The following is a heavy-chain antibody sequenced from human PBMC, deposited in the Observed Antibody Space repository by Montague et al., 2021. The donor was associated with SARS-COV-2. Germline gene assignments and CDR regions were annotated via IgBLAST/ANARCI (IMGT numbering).Heavy chain of an antibody. J-gene: IGHJ4*02. Sequence: SETLSLTYTVSGGSIMRSDYYWGWIRQAPGKGLEWIGSIYYSGRTMYTPTLKTRLSMSIDKSKNQFPLRLNSVTAADTPTYYCARHETGDPPFGYGGQGTLVTVSS. CDR1: GGSIMRSDYY. D-gene: IGHD7-27*01. V-gene: IGHV4-39*01. CDR3: ARHETGDPPFGY. CDR2: IYYSGRT.